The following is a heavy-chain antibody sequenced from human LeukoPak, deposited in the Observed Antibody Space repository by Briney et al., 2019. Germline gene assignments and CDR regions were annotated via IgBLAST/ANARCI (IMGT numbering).Heavy chain of an antibody. CDR2: ISYDGSNK. Sequence: GRSLRLSCAASGFTFSSYAMHWVRQAPGKGLEWVAVISYDGSNKYYADPVKGRFTISRDNSKNTLYLQMNSLRAEDTAVYYCASPVRVGTGAFDIWGQGTMVTVSS. V-gene: IGHV3-30*04. D-gene: IGHD2-8*02. CDR3: ASPVRVGTGAFDI. J-gene: IGHJ3*02. CDR1: GFTFSSYA.